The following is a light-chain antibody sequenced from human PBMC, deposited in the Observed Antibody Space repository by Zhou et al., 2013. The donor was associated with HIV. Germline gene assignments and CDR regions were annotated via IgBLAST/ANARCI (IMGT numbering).Light chain of an antibody. CDR3: QQSHSSPPT. Sequence: DIQMTQSPSTLSASVGDRVSITCRASQTIVTYLNWYQLKPGKAPKLLIYGSSTLQSGVPSRFSGSGSGTEFTLSISGLQPEDFATYFCQQSHSSPPTFGQGTRLDI. V-gene: IGKV1-39*01. CDR2: GSS. J-gene: IGKJ5*01. CDR1: QTIVTY.